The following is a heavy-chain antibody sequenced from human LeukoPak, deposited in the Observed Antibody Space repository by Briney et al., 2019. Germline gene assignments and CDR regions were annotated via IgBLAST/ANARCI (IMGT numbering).Heavy chain of an antibody. CDR1: GGSFSGYY. Sequence: SETLSLTCAVYGGSFSGYYWSWIRQPPGKGLEWIGEINHSGSTNYNPSLKSRVTISVDTSKNQFSLKLSSVTAADTAMYYRARESTTVAGTFDYWGQGTLVTVSS. V-gene: IGHV4-34*01. J-gene: IGHJ4*02. CDR3: ARESTTVAGTFDY. CDR2: INHSGST. D-gene: IGHD6-19*01.